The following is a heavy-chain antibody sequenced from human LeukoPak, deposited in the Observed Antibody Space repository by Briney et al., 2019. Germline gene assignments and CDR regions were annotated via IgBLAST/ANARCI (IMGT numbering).Heavy chain of an antibody. CDR3: ACSWPYCSGGSCYAYAMDV. Sequence: SETLYITCSVSGGSISKIRYALAWIRQTQGKGLECIANIYYSGNIFYNLSFKSPVTISVDTSKNHFKMKLYSETAGDTAVYYCACSWPYCSGGSCYAYAMDVWGQGTPATVSS. D-gene: IGHD2-15*01. CDR1: GGSISKIRYA. V-gene: IGHV4-39*02. J-gene: IGHJ6*02. CDR2: IYYSGNI.